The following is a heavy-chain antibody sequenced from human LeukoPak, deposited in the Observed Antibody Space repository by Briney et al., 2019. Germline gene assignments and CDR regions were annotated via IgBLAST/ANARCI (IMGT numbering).Heavy chain of an antibody. CDR1: GGSFSGYY. Sequence: SETLSLTCAVYGGSFSGYYWSWIRQPPGKGLEWIGDIYYSGTTNYNPSLKSRVTISVDTSKNLFSLRLTSVTAADTAVYYCARHEGRDGYNGYFAYWGQGTLVTVSS. V-gene: IGHV4-59*08. CDR2: IYYSGTT. CDR3: ARHEGRDGYNGYFAY. D-gene: IGHD5-24*01. J-gene: IGHJ4*02.